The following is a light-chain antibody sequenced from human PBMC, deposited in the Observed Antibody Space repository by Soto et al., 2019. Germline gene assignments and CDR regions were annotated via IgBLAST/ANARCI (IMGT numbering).Light chain of an antibody. CDR3: QHYNNWPLT. CDR1: QSVSSK. Sequence: EIVMTQSPATLSVSPGESATLSCGASQSVSSKLAWYQQRPGQPPRLLIYGASIRATGIPARFSGSGSGTEFTLTISSLQSEDFALYYCQHYNNWPLTFGGGTKVDIK. CDR2: GAS. V-gene: IGKV3D-15*01. J-gene: IGKJ4*01.